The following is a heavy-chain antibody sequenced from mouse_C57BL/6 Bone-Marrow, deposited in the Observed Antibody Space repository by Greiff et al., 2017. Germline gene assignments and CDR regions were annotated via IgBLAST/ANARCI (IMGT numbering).Heavy chain of an antibody. CDR1: GYTFTSYD. J-gene: IGHJ2*01. CDR2: IYPRDGST. D-gene: IGHD2-4*01. CDR3: ARKGDYDGFDY. Sequence: VKLQESGPELVKPGASVKLSCKASGYTFTSYDINWVKQRPGPGLEWIGWIYPRDGSTKYNEKFKGKATLTVDTSSSTAYMELHSLTSEDSAVYFCARKGDYDGFDYWGQGTTLTVSS. V-gene: IGHV1-85*01.